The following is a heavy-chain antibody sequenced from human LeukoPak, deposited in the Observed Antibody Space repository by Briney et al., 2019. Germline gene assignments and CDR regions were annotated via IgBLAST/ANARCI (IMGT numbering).Heavy chain of an antibody. J-gene: IGHJ4*02. Sequence: GGSLRLSCAACGFTFSIHAMIWVRQAPGKGLEWVSAITNNGGYTYSADSVKGRFTISRDNSKNTLYLQMNSLRAEDTALYYCAKANGYSRSWYSYWGRGGLVTVSS. V-gene: IGHV3-23*01. D-gene: IGHD6-13*01. CDR3: AKANGYSRSWYSY. CDR2: ITNNGGYT. CDR1: GFTFSIHA.